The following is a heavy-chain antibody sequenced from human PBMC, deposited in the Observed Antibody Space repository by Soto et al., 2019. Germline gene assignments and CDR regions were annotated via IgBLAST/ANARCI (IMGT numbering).Heavy chain of an antibody. V-gene: IGHV3-53*01. CDR1: GFTASSNY. CDR3: ARDHTAMVTGAFDI. J-gene: IGHJ3*02. D-gene: IGHD5-18*01. CDR2: IYSGGST. Sequence: GGSLRLSCAASGFTASSNYMSWVRQAPGKGLEWISVIYSGGSTYYAGSVKGRFTISRDNSKNTLYLQMNSVRAEDTAVYYCARDHTAMVTGAFDIWGQGTMVTVAS.